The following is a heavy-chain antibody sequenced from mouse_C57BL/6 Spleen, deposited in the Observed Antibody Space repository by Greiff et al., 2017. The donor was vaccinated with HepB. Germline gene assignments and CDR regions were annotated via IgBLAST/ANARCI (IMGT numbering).Heavy chain of an antibody. V-gene: IGHV5-6*02. Sequence: DVNLVESGGDLVKPGGSLKLSCAASGFTFSSYGMSWVRQTPDKRLEWVATISSGGSYTYYPDSVKGRFTISRDNAKNTLYLQMSSLKSEDTAMYYCAREGTTRYFDYWGQGTTLTVSS. CDR3: AREGTTRYFDY. J-gene: IGHJ2*01. D-gene: IGHD1-1*01. CDR1: GFTFSSYG. CDR2: ISSGGSYT.